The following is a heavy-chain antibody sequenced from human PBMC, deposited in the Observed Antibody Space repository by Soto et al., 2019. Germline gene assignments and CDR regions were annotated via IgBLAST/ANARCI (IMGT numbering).Heavy chain of an antibody. D-gene: IGHD3-10*01. CDR2: ISGSGGST. CDR1: GFTFSSYA. Sequence: GGSLRLSCAASGFTFSSYAMSWVRQAPGKGLEWVSAISGSGGSTYYADSVKGRFTISRDNSKNTLYLQMNSLRAEDTAVYYCANYLSTYYYGSGSPTSDYYYYGMDVWGQGTTVTVSS. J-gene: IGHJ6*02. CDR3: ANYLSTYYYGSGSPTSDYYYYGMDV. V-gene: IGHV3-23*01.